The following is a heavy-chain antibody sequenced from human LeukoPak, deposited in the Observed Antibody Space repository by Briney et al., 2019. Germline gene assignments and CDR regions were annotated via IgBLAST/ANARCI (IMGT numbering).Heavy chain of an antibody. CDR3: AKDSRGYSYIFNY. CDR1: GFNFSSYG. J-gene: IGHJ4*02. V-gene: IGHV3-30*18. D-gene: IGHD5-18*01. Sequence: PGGSLRLSCAASGFNFSSYGMHWVRQAPGKGLEWVAVISYDGSNRYYTDSVKGRFTISRDNSKKTLYLQMSSLRAEDTAVYYCAKDSRGYSYIFNYWGQGTLVTDSS. CDR2: ISYDGSNR.